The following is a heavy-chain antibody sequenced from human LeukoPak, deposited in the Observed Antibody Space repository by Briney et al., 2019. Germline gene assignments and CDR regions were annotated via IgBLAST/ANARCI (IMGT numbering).Heavy chain of an antibody. CDR1: GGTFSSYA. CDR2: INPNSGGT. J-gene: IGHJ4*02. Sequence: ASVKVSCKASGGTFSSYAISWVRQAPGQGLEWVGRINPNSGGTNYAQKFQGRVTMTRDTSISTAYMELSRLRSDDAAVYYCARDLFYYYGSGSYDYWGQGTLVTVSS. CDR3: ARDLFYYYGSGSYDY. V-gene: IGHV1-2*06. D-gene: IGHD3-10*01.